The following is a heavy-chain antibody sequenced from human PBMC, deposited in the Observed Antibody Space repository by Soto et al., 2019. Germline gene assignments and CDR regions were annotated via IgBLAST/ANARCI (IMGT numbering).Heavy chain of an antibody. J-gene: IGHJ5*02. CDR3: ARDSGGWYGGDNWFDP. V-gene: IGHV1-18*01. D-gene: IGHD6-19*01. CDR1: GYTFTSYG. CDR2: ISAYNGDT. Sequence: ASVKVSCKASGYTFTSYGISWVRQAPGQGLEWMGWISAYNGDTNYAQKLQGRVTMTTDTSTSTAYMELRNLRSDDTAVYYCARDSGGWYGGDNWFDPWGQGTLVTVSS.